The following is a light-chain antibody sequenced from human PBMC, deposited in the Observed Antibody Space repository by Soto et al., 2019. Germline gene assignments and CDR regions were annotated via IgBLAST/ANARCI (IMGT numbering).Light chain of an antibody. CDR1: QSITNNY. CDR2: DTS. CDR3: QQFGSLIT. Sequence: VLTQSPATLSLSPGERATLSCGASQSITNNYLAWYQQKPGLAPRLLIYDTSKRATGIPDRFSGSGSGTDFTLTISRLEPEDFAAYYCQQFGSLITFGGGTKVEIK. V-gene: IGKV3D-20*01. J-gene: IGKJ4*01.